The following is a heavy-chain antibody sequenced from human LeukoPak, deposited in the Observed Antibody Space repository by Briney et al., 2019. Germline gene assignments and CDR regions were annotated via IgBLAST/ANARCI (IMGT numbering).Heavy chain of an antibody. CDR3: ARDSSGYYVFDY. J-gene: IGHJ4*02. CDR2: IYHSGSA. D-gene: IGHD3-22*01. V-gene: IGHV4-31*03. CDR1: GDSISSGGYY. Sequence: SETLSLTCTVSGDSISSGGYYWTWIRQNPAKGLEWLGYIYHSGSAYYNPSLKSRITISVDTSKNQFSLNMSSVTVADTAVYCCARDSSGYYVFDYWGQGTLVTVSS.